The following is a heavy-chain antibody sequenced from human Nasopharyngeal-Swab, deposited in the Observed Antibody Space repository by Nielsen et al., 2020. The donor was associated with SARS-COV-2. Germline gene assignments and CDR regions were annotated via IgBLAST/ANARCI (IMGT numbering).Heavy chain of an antibody. J-gene: IGHJ3*02. Sequence: SLRLSCPASGFTFDEYTMHWVRQAPGKGLEWVSGIRWNSDYIGYTDSVKGRFVISRDNATNSLYLQMNSLRPEDTALYFCTRAKDTSGYDAFDIWGQGTVVTVSS. CDR3: TRAKDTSGYDAFDI. D-gene: IGHD3-22*01. V-gene: IGHV3-9*01. CDR1: GFTFDEYT. CDR2: IRWNSDYI.